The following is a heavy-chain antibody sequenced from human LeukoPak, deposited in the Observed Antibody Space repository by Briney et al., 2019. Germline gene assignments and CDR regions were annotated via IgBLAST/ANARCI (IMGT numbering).Heavy chain of an antibody. CDR3: ARALGYYDFWSGYYTVYFDY. J-gene: IGHJ4*02. CDR2: INPSGGST. Sequence: ASVKVSCKASGYTFTSYYMHWVRQAPGQGLEWMGIINPSGGSTSYAQKFQGRVTMTRDMSTSTVYMELSSLRSEDTAVYYCARALGYYDFWSGYYTVYFDYWGQGTLVTVSS. CDR1: GYTFTSYY. D-gene: IGHD3-3*01. V-gene: IGHV1-46*01.